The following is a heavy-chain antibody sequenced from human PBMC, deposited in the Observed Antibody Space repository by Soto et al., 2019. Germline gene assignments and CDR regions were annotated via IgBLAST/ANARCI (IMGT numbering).Heavy chain of an antibody. D-gene: IGHD4-17*01. CDR2: IKRDGSEK. CDR1: GFTFSNYW. Sequence: EVQLVESGGGLVQPGGSLRLSCAVSGFTFSNYWMSWVRQAPGKGLEWVANIKRDGSEKNYVDTVKGRFTISRDDAKNYLYLQMNSLGVEDTAVYYCAIFGDYGRYWGQGTLVTVSS. V-gene: IGHV3-7*01. J-gene: IGHJ4*02. CDR3: AIFGDYGRY.